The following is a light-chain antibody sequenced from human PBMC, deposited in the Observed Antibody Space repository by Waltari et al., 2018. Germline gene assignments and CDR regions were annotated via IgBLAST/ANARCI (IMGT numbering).Light chain of an antibody. J-gene: IGKJ3*01. Sequence: EIVMTQSPVTLSVSPGEGATLSCRASQSVDNDLAWYQQKPGQAPSLVIFGPSTRAPGVPGGFSGGGSGTEFTLTISSLQSEDFAVYYCQQYNTWPLSVGPGTTVDIK. V-gene: IGKV3-15*01. CDR1: QSVDND. CDR3: QQYNTWPLS. CDR2: GPS.